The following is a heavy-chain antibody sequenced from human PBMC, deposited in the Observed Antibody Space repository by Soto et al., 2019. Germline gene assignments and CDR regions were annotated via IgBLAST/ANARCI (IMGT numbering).Heavy chain of an antibody. V-gene: IGHV1-69*02. D-gene: IGHD3-10*01. Sequence: QVQLVQSGAEVKSAGSSVKVSCKASGDTFNFYSINWVRQAPGLGLEWVGRVNPILSMSNYAQRFQGRVSLTAHKTTGTAYMELRSLRSEATAIYYCASSYGSGYRAFDSWGKGALVTVSS. CDR2: VNPILSMS. J-gene: IGHJ4*02. CDR3: ASSYGSGYRAFDS. CDR1: GDTFNFYS.